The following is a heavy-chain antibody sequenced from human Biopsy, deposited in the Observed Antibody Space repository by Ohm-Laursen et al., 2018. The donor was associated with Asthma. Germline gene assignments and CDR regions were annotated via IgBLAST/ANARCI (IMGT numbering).Heavy chain of an antibody. CDR1: GFVFSQCG. Sequence: SSLRLSCAASGFVFSQCGMHWVRQGPGKGLEWVALVSSDGHNKYYEDSVKGRFTISRDNSRNRLYLQMDSLRAEDTAVYYCASYEVVTAILPMDVWGQGTTVTVSS. D-gene: IGHD2-21*02. J-gene: IGHJ6*02. CDR3: ASYEVVTAILPMDV. CDR2: VSSDGHNK. V-gene: IGHV3-30*03.